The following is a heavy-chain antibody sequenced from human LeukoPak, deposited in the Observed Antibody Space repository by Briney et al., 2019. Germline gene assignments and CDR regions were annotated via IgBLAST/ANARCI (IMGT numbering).Heavy chain of an antibody. CDR1: GFTLSSYW. CDR3: ARDGPPYYYYYMDV. Sequence: GGSLRLSCAASGFTLSSYWMSWVRQAPGKGLEWVADIKQDGSEKYYVDSVKGRFTISRDNAKKSLYLQVNSLRVEDTAVYYCARDGPPYYYYYMDVWGKGTTVTVS. V-gene: IGHV3-7*01. J-gene: IGHJ6*03. CDR2: IKQDGSEK. D-gene: IGHD3/OR15-3a*01.